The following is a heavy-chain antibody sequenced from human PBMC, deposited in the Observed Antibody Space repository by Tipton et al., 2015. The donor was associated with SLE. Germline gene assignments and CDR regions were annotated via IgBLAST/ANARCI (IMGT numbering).Heavy chain of an antibody. CDR3: AKDGFLEWLASD. D-gene: IGHD3-3*01. CDR1: GFTFSSYG. Sequence: SLRLSCAASGFTFSSYGMHWVRQAPGKGLEWVAVIWYDGINKYYADSVKGRFTISRDNPKNTLYLQMNSLRAEDTAVYYCAKDGFLEWLASDWGQGTLVTVSS. CDR2: IWYDGINK. V-gene: IGHV3-33*06. J-gene: IGHJ4*02.